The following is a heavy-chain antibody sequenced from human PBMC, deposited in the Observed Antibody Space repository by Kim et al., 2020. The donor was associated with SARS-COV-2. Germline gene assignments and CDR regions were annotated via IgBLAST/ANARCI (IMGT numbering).Heavy chain of an antibody. CDR3: AKDSTWNYGLYFDY. CDR1: GFTFSSFA. Sequence: GGSLRLSCAASGFTFSSFAMSWVRQAPGKGLEWVSAISGSGGSTYYADSVKGRFTISRDNSKNTLYLQMNSLRAEDTAVYYCAKDSTWNYGLYFDYWGQGTLVTVSS. CDR2: ISGSGGST. D-gene: IGHD1-7*01. V-gene: IGHV3-23*01. J-gene: IGHJ4*02.